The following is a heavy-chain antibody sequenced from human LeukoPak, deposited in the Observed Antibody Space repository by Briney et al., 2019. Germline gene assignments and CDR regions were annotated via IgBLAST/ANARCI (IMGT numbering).Heavy chain of an antibody. CDR3: ARGGDSSSWSTAEYFQH. Sequence: GESLKISCKGSGYSFTSYGISWVRQAPGQGLEWMGWISAYNGNTNYAQKLQGRVTMTTDTSTSTAYMELRSLRSDDTAVYYCARGGDSSSWSTAEYFQHWGQGTLVTVSS. CDR2: ISAYNGNT. V-gene: IGHV1-18*01. D-gene: IGHD6-13*01. J-gene: IGHJ1*01. CDR1: GYSFTSYG.